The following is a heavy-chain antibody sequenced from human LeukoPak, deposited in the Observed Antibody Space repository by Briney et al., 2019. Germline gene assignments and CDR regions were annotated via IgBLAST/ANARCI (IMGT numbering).Heavy chain of an antibody. Sequence: SETLSLTCAVYGGSFSDYYWSWIRQPPGKGLEWIGYIYTSGSTNYNPSLKSRVTISVDTSKNQFSLKLSSVTAADTAVYYCATSPYAHYYYYYMDVWGKGTTVTVSS. J-gene: IGHJ6*03. CDR1: GGSFSDYY. V-gene: IGHV4-4*09. CDR2: IYTSGST. CDR3: ATSPYAHYYYYYMDV. D-gene: IGHD4-17*01.